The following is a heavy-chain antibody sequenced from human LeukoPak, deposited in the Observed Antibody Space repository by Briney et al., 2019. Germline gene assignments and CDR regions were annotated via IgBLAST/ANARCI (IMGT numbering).Heavy chain of an antibody. CDR2: IWYDGSNK. V-gene: IGHV3-33*01. J-gene: IGHJ4*02. Sequence: GGSLRLSCAASGFTFSSYGMHWVRQAPGKGLEWVAVIWYDGSNKYYADSVKGRFTISRDNSKNTLYLQMNSLRAEDTAVYYCARGGGGIAARQDLGYWGQGTLVTVSS. CDR1: GFTFSSYG. CDR3: ARGGGGIAARQDLGY. D-gene: IGHD6-6*01.